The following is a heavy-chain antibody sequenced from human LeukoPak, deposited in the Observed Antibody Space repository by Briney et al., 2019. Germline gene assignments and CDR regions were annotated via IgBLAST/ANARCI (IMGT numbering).Heavy chain of an antibody. D-gene: IGHD3-22*01. Sequence: SETVSLTCTVSGGSISSYYWSWIRQPPGKGLEWIGYIYYSGSTNYNPSLKSRVTISVDTSKNQFSLKLSSVTAADTAVYYCARGSRRIPGYYDSSGYLRYWGQGTLVTVSS. CDR1: GGSISSYY. V-gene: IGHV4-59*01. CDR3: ARGSRRIPGYYDSSGYLRY. J-gene: IGHJ4*02. CDR2: IYYSGST.